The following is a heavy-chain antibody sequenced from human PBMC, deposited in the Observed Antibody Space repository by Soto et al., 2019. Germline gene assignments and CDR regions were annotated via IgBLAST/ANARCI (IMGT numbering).Heavy chain of an antibody. J-gene: IGHJ6*02. CDR1: GGSISSGGFY. D-gene: IGHD1-26*01. Sequence: TLSLTCTVSGGSISSGGFYWSWIRQHPGKGLEWIGYIYYSGSTYYNPSLKSRVTISVDTSQNQFSLKLSSVTAADTAVYYCARDHGMGGSSYYYGMDVWGQGTTVTVSS. V-gene: IGHV4-31*03. CDR3: ARDHGMGGSSYYYGMDV. CDR2: IYYSGST.